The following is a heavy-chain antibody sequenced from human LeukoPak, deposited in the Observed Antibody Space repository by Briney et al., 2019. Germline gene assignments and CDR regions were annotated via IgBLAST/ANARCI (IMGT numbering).Heavy chain of an antibody. CDR3: ARGGTISAGDWFDP. CDR2: IIPIFGTA. J-gene: IGHJ5*02. CDR1: GGTFSSYA. Sequence: SVEVSCKASGGTFSSYAISWVRQAPGQGLEWMGGIIPIFGTANYAQKFQGRVTITADESTSTAYMELSSLRSEDTAVYYCARGGTISAGDWFDPWGQGTLVTVSS. V-gene: IGHV1-69*01. D-gene: IGHD3-3*01.